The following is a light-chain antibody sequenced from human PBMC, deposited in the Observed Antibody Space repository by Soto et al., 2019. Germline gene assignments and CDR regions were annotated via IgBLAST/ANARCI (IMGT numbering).Light chain of an antibody. J-gene: IGLJ3*02. Sequence: QSVLTQAPSASGTPGQRVTISCSGSSSNIGVNYVYWYQQLPGTAPKLLVFDDNQRPSGVPDRFSDSKSGTSAFLAISGLRSEDEADYYCAAWDNSLSGRVFCGGTKLTVL. CDR2: DDN. V-gene: IGLV1-47*02. CDR3: AAWDNSLSGRV. CDR1: SSNIGVNY.